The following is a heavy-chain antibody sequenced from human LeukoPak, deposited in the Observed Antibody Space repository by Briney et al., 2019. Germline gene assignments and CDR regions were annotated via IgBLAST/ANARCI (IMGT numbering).Heavy chain of an antibody. V-gene: IGHV5-51*01. CDR2: IYPGDSDT. CDR3: ARHSSSNGDYRNEVDY. J-gene: IGHJ4*02. D-gene: IGHD4-17*01. Sequence: PGESLKISCKGSGYSFTSYWIGWVRQMPGKGLEWMGIIYPGDSDTKYSPSFQGQVTISADKSISTAYLQWSSLKASDAAMYYCARHSSSNGDYRNEVDYWGQGTLVTVSS. CDR1: GYSFTSYW.